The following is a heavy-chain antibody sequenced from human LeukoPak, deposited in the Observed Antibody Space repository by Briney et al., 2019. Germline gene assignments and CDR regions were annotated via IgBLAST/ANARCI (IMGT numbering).Heavy chain of an antibody. J-gene: IGHJ3*02. D-gene: IGHD3-22*01. V-gene: IGHV3-7*01. CDR2: IKQGGSEN. CDR1: GFIFSSYW. Sequence: PGGSLRLSCAASGFIFSSYWMTWVRQAPGKGLEWVANIKQGGSENSYVDSVKGRFTISRDNAKNSLDLQMNSLRAEDTAVYYCARVGYYDSSDYYHEDAFDIWGQGTMVTVSS. CDR3: ARVGYYDSSDYYHEDAFDI.